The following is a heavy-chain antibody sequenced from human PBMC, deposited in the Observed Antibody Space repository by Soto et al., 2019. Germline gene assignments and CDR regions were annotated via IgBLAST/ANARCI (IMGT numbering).Heavy chain of an antibody. CDR3: ARGDSSGYRY. Sequence: SETLSLTCAVYGGSFSGYYWSWIRQPPGKGLEWIGEINHSGSTNYNPSLKSRVTISVDTSKNQFSLKLSSVTAADTAVYYCARGDSSGYRYWGQGTLVTVSS. CDR1: GGSFSGYY. D-gene: IGHD3-22*01. J-gene: IGHJ4*02. CDR2: INHSGST. V-gene: IGHV4-34*01.